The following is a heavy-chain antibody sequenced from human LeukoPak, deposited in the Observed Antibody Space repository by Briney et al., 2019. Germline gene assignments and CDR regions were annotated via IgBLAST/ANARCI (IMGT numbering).Heavy chain of an antibody. Sequence: GESLKISCKGSGYSFTSYWIGWVRQMPGKGLEWMGIIYPGDSDTRYSPSFQGQVTISADKSISTAYLQWSSLKDSDTAMYYCARMAYYDILTGYSHYFDYWGQGTLVTVSS. CDR2: IYPGDSDT. J-gene: IGHJ4*02. V-gene: IGHV5-51*01. D-gene: IGHD3-9*01. CDR1: GYSFTSYW. CDR3: ARMAYYDILTGYSHYFDY.